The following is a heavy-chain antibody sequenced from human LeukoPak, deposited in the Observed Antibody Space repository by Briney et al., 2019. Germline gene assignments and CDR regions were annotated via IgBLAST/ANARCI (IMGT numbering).Heavy chain of an antibody. D-gene: IGHD6-19*01. CDR1: GGTFSSYA. Sequence: GASVKVSYKASGGTFSSYAISWVRQAPGQGLEWMGGIIPIFGTANYAQKFQGRVTITTDESTSTAYMELSSLRSEDTAVYYCAREVGWGLFDYWGQGTLVTVSS. CDR2: IIPIFGTA. CDR3: AREVGWGLFDY. J-gene: IGHJ4*02. V-gene: IGHV1-69*05.